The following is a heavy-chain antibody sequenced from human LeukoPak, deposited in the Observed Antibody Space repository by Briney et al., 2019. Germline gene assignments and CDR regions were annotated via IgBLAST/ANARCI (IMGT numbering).Heavy chain of an antibody. CDR3: AAGGVYDLLKY. D-gene: IGHD5/OR15-5a*01. V-gene: IGHV1-24*01. J-gene: IGHJ4*02. CDR1: GSTLTELS. CDR2: FDPGVAET. Sequence: GASVKVSCKVHGSTLTELSMHWVRQAPGKGLEWMGGFDPGVAETIYAQKFQGRVTMTEDTSTDTAYMELSSLRSEDTAVYYCAAGGVYDLLKYWGQGALVTVSS.